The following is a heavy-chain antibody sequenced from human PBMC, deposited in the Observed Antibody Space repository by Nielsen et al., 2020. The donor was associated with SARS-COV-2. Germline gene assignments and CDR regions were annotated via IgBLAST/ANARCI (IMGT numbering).Heavy chain of an antibody. J-gene: IGHJ4*02. V-gene: IGHV3-23*01. Sequence: GESLKISCAASGFTFDDYAMHWVRQAPGKGLEWVSAISGSGGSTYYADSVKGRFTISRDNSKNTLYLQMNSLRAEDTAVYYCAKDRGSSGPDYWGQGTLVTVSS. D-gene: IGHD6-19*01. CDR1: GFTFDDYA. CDR3: AKDRGSSGPDY. CDR2: ISGSGGST.